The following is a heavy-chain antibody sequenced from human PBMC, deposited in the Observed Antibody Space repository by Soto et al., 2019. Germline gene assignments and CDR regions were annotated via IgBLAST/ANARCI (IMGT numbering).Heavy chain of an antibody. CDR2: ISGSGGST. CDR1: GFTFSSYA. Sequence: EVQLLESGGGLVQPGGSLRLSCAASGFTFSSYAMSWVRQAPGKGLEWVSAISGSGGSTYYADSVKGRFTISRDNSKNTLYLQMNSLRAEDTAVYYCAKDPDDSSDISYYYYGTDVWGQGTTVTVSS. J-gene: IGHJ6*02. D-gene: IGHD6-19*01. V-gene: IGHV3-23*01. CDR3: AKDPDDSSDISYYYYGTDV.